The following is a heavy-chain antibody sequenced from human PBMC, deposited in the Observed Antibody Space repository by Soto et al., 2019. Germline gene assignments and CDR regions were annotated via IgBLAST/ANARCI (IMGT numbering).Heavy chain of an antibody. Sequence: ETLSLTCTVSGGSISSDSFYWAWIRQPPGKGLEWIGIIYYSGDTYYNPSLAGRLTMSVDTSNQFSLTLRSVTAADTALYYCARNQPQRYCSGGTCRPAYGMDVWGQGTTVTVSS. D-gene: IGHD2-15*01. CDR1: GGSISSDSFY. CDR3: ARNQPQRYCSGGTCRPAYGMDV. CDR2: IYYSGDT. V-gene: IGHV4-39*01. J-gene: IGHJ6*02.